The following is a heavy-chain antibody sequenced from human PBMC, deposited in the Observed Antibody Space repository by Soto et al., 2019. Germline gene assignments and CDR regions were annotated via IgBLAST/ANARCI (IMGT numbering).Heavy chain of an antibody. CDR3: AHRVLRTVFGLVTTTAIYFDF. CDR2: IYWDDDK. D-gene: IGHD3-3*01. J-gene: IGHJ4*02. CDR1: GFSLTTSGVG. Sequence: QITLNESGPTVVRPTETLTLTCSFSGFSLTTSGVGVGWIRQSPGQAPEWLALIYWDDDKRYSASLKSRRTITKDTSKNQVVLTVSDVDPTDTATYYCAHRVLRTVFGLVTTTAIYFDFWGQGTPGADSS. V-gene: IGHV2-5*02.